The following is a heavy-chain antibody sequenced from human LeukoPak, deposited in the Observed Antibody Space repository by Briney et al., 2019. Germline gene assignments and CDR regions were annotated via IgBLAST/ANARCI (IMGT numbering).Heavy chain of an antibody. D-gene: IGHD2-15*01. CDR2: ISGSGNTI. V-gene: IGHV3-11*04. CDR3: VRGYYSGYFGH. CDR1: GFTFSDYY. Sequence: GGSLRLSCAASGFTFSDYYMSWIRQAPGKGLEWVSYISGSGNTITYAESVKGRFTISRDNAKNSLYLQMNSLRVEDTAVYYCVRGYYSGYFGHWGQGTLVTVSS. J-gene: IGHJ4*02.